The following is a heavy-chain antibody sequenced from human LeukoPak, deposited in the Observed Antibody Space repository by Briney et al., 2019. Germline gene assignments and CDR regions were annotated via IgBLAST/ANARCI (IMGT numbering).Heavy chain of an antibody. CDR1: GGSISSSSYY. Sequence: PSETLSLTCTVSGGSISSSSYYWGWIRQPPGKGLEWIGSIYYSGSTNHSPSLKSRVTMTVDTSKNQFSLKLSSVTAADTAVYYCARWGYYYDRSGYYRTGDYWGQGTLVTVSS. V-gene: IGHV4-39*07. CDR2: IYYSGST. D-gene: IGHD3-22*01. CDR3: ARWGYYYDRSGYYRTGDY. J-gene: IGHJ4*02.